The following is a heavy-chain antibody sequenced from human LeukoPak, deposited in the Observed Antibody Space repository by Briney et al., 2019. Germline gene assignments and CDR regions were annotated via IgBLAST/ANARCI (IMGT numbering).Heavy chain of an antibody. CDR3: ARRRVTDYSYAFDI. D-gene: IGHD4/OR15-4a*01. CDR2: IYDSGST. Sequence: KPSEPLSLTCAVTGYSISSCYYWGWIRQPPGKGLESIERIYDSGSTYYNPSPKSRVTISVDTSKNQFSLKLSSVTAADTAVYYCARRRVTDYSYAFDIWGQGTMVTVSS. CDR1: GYSISSCYY. J-gene: IGHJ3*02. V-gene: IGHV4-38-2*01.